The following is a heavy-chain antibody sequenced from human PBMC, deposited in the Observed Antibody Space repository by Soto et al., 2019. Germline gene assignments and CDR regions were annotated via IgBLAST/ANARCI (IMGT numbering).Heavy chain of an antibody. Sequence: SETLSLTCTVSCGSISRYYWSWIRQPPGTGLEWIGYIYYSGSANYNPSLKSRVTISVDTSKNQFSLKLRSVTAADTDVYYCARGGGSGSYYNPHALDIWGQGTMVTVSS. CDR3: ARGGGSGSYYNPHALDI. D-gene: IGHD3-10*01. CDR1: CGSISRYY. CDR2: IYYSGSA. J-gene: IGHJ3*02. V-gene: IGHV4-59*01.